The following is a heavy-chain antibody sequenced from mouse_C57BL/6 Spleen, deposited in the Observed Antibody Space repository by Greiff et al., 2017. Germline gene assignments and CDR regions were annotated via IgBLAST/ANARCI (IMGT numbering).Heavy chain of an antibody. J-gene: IGHJ3*01. CDR3: ASGDYDYDKSVEAFAY. CDR1: GFTFSDYG. V-gene: IGHV5-17*01. CDR2: ISSGSSTI. Sequence: EVKVVESGGGLVKPGGSLKLSCAASGFTFSDYGMHWVRQAPEKGLEWVAYISSGSSTIYYADTVKGRFTFSRANANNTLFLQLPSLRSEATALFYCASGDYDYDKSVEAFAYWGQGTLVTVSA. D-gene: IGHD2-4*01.